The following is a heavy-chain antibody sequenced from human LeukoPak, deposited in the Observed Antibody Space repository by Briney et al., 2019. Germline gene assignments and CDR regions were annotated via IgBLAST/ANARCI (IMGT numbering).Heavy chain of an antibody. CDR1: GFTFDDYG. D-gene: IGHD1-26*01. CDR2: VSGDGSTT. V-gene: IGHV3-43*02. Sequence: GGSLRLSCAASGFTFDDYGMSWVRQAPGKGLEWVSLVSGDGSTTHYADSVKGRFTIYRDNSKNSVYLQLNSLRGEDTAFYYCAKDETGSCDYWGQGTLVTVSS. CDR3: AKDETGSCDY. J-gene: IGHJ4*02.